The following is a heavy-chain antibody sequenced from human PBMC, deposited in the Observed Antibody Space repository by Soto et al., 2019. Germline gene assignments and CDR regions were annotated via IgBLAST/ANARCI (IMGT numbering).Heavy chain of an antibody. Sequence: GGSLRLSCAASGFTFSSYGMHWVRQAPGKGLEWVAVISYDGSNKYYADSVKGRFTISRDNSKNTLYLQMNSLRAEDTAVYYCAKVAIAVAANGPPPFDYWGQGTLVTVSS. CDR1: GFTFSSYG. CDR3: AKVAIAVAANGPPPFDY. J-gene: IGHJ4*02. D-gene: IGHD6-19*01. V-gene: IGHV3-30*18. CDR2: ISYDGSNK.